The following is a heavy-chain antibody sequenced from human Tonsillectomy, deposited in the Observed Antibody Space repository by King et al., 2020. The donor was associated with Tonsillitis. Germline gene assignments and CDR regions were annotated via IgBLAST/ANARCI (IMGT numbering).Heavy chain of an antibody. CDR2: ISYDGTNK. CDR3: AKDLVPWGLRSGYRDWVGALDY. CDR1: RVTFNRYG. V-gene: IGHV3-30*18. J-gene: IGHJ4*02. Sequence: VQLVESGGGVVQPGRSLRLSCAASRVTFNRYGVHWVRQAPGKGLEWVAVISYDGTNKYYADSVKGRFTISRDNSKNTLYLQMHSLRAEDTAVYYCAKDLVPWGLRSGYRDWVGALDYWGQGTLVTVSS. D-gene: IGHD3-3*01.